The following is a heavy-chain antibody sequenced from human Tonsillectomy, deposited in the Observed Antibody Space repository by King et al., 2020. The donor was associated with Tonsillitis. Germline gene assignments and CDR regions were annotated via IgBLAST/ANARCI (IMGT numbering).Heavy chain of an antibody. V-gene: IGHV3-53*01. J-gene: IGHJ3*02. CDR1: GFTVSSNY. Sequence: VQLVESGGGLIQPGGSLRLSCAASGFTVSSNYMSWVRQAPGKGLEWVSVIYTGGSTYYADSVKGRFTISRDHSKNTLYLQMNSLRAEDTAVYYCARDYYCSSTSCYMGDAFDIWGQGTMVTVSS. CDR3: ARDYYCSSTSCYMGDAFDI. D-gene: IGHD2-2*02. CDR2: IYTGGST.